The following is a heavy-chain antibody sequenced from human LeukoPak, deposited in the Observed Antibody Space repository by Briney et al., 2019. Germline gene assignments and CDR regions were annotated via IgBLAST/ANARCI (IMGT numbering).Heavy chain of an antibody. CDR3: ASNSFDYYGSGSYSVDY. CDR1: GGSFSGYY. D-gene: IGHD3-10*01. Sequence: SETLSLTCAVYGGSFSGYYWSWIRQPPGKGLEWIGEINHSGSTNYNPSLKSRVTISVDTSKNQFSLRLSSVTAADTAVYYCASNSFDYYGSGSYSVDYWGQGTLVTVSS. CDR2: INHSGST. V-gene: IGHV4-34*01. J-gene: IGHJ4*02.